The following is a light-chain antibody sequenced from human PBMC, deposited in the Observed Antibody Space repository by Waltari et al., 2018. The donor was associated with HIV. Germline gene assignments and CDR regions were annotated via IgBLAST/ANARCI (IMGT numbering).Light chain of an antibody. J-gene: IGKJ1*01. CDR1: QSVNNN. CDR3: QQYNNWPWT. V-gene: IGKV3-15*01. CDR2: GAS. Sequence: DIVMTQSPATLSVSPGERATLSCRASQSVNNNLAWYQQKPGRAPRLLFYGASNRATGIPARFSGSGSRTEFTLTISSLQSEDFAVYYCQQYNNWPWTFGQGTKVEIK.